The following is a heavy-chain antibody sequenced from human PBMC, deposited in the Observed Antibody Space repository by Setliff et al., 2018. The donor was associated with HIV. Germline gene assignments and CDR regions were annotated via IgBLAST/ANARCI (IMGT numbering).Heavy chain of an antibody. V-gene: IGHV3-11*06. CDR2: ISSSSYI. D-gene: IGHD1-26*01. CDR3: ARVDSGY. J-gene: IGHJ4*02. Sequence: GGSLRLSCAASGFTFSDYYMSWIRQAPGKGLEWVSSISSSSYIYYADSVKGRFTISRDNAENSLYLQMNSLRAEDTAVYYCARVDSGYWGQGTLVTVSS. CDR1: GFTFSDYY.